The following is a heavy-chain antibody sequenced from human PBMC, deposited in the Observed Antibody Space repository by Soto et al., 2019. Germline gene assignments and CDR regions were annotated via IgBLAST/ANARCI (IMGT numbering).Heavy chain of an antibody. J-gene: IGHJ6*02. CDR2: SRNKANSYTT. Sequence: GGSLRLSCAASGFTFSDHYMDWVRQAPGKGLEWVGRSRNKANSYTTEYAASVKGRFTISRDESKNSLYLQMNSLKTEDTAVYYCARAAYCSSPSCYTDYYGMDVWGQVTTVTVSS. V-gene: IGHV3-72*01. D-gene: IGHD2-2*02. CDR1: GFTFSDHY. CDR3: ARAAYCSSPSCYTDYYGMDV.